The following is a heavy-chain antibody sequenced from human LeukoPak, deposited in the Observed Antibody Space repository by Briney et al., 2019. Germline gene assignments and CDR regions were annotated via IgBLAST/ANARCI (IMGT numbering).Heavy chain of an antibody. CDR2: ISHDGNNK. Sequence: QSGGSLRLSCAASGFTFSTYGMHWVRQAPGKGLEGVAVISHDGNNKYYVDAVKGRFTISRDNSKNTLYLQMNSLRAEDTAVYYCARDWGNWGYGWYFDHWGQGTPVTVSS. V-gene: IGHV3-30*03. CDR3: ARDWGNWGYGWYFDH. J-gene: IGHJ4*02. D-gene: IGHD7-27*01. CDR1: GFTFSTYG.